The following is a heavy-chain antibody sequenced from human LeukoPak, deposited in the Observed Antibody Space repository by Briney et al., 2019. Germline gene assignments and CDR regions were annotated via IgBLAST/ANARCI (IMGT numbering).Heavy chain of an antibody. CDR3: ARLRRSSGWYSRIDY. Sequence: GGSLRLSCAASGFTFSNYAMHWVRQAPGKGLEWVSSISSSSSYIYYADSVKGRFTISRDNAKNSLYLQMNSLRAEDTAVYYCARLRRSSGWYSRIDYWGQGTLVTVSS. V-gene: IGHV3-21*01. CDR2: ISSSSSYI. CDR1: GFTFSNYA. J-gene: IGHJ4*02. D-gene: IGHD6-19*01.